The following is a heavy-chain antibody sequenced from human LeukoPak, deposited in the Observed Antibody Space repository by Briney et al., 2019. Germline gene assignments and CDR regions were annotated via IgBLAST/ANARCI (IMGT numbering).Heavy chain of an antibody. V-gene: IGHV3-30-3*01. CDR1: GFTFSSYA. D-gene: IGHD6-25*01. Sequence: GRSLRLSCAASGFTFSSYAMHWVRQAPGKGLEWVAVISYDGSNKYYADSVKGRFTISRDNSKNTLYLQMNSLRAEDTAVYYCAKDEQRHFDYWGQGTLVTVSS. CDR3: AKDEQRHFDY. J-gene: IGHJ4*02. CDR2: ISYDGSNK.